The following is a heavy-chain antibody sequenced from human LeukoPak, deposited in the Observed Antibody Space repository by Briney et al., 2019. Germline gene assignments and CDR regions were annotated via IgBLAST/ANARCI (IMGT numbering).Heavy chain of an antibody. CDR1: GYTFTSNY. CDR2: IYPRDGST. CDR3: ARDQEGFDY. Sequence: ASVKVSCKASGYTFTSNYIHWVRQAPGQGLEWMGMIYPRDGSTSFAQKFQGRVTVTRDTSTSTVHMELSGLRSEDTAVYYCARDQEGFDYWGQGTLVTVSS. V-gene: IGHV1-46*01. J-gene: IGHJ4*02.